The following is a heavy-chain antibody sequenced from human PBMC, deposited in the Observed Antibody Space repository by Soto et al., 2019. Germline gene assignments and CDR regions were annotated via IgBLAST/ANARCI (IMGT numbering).Heavy chain of an antibody. CDR1: GFTFSSYG. CDR3: ARDPYELVTTALFGGMDV. Sequence: GGSLRLSCAASGFTFSSYGMHWVRQAPGKGLEWVAVIWYDGSNKYYADSVKGRFTISRDNSKNTLYLQMNSLRAEDTAVYYCARDPYELVTTALFGGMDVWGQGTTVTVSS. CDR2: IWYDGSNK. J-gene: IGHJ6*02. D-gene: IGHD4-17*01. V-gene: IGHV3-33*01.